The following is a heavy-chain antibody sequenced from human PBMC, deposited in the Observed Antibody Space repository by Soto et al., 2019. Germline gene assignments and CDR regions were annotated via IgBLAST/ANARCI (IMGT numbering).Heavy chain of an antibody. J-gene: IGHJ6*02. CDR3: ARLGPSGQQLVFWGFHYYYGMDV. Sequence: QLQLQESGPGLVKPSETLSLTCTVSGGSISSSSYYWGWIRQPPGKGLEWIGSVYYSGSTYYNPSLERRVPISVDTSKNQFSLKLSSVTAADTAVYYCARLGPSGQQLVFWGFHYYYGMDVWGQGTTVTVSS. V-gene: IGHV4-39*01. CDR2: VYYSGST. D-gene: IGHD6-13*01. CDR1: GGSISSSSYY.